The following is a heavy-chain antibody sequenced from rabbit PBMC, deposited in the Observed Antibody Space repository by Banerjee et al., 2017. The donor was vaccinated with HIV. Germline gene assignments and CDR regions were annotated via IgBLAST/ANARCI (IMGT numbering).Heavy chain of an antibody. CDR2: ITYGGSA. J-gene: IGHJ6*01. Sequence: QEQLVESGGGLVQPGGSLKLSCKASGFDFSSYGVSWVRQAPGKGLEWIGYITYGGSAYYASWVKGRFTISRDNAQNTVSLQLNSLTAADTATYFCGRDRDGDAGYGSLALWGPGTLVTVS. D-gene: IGHD6-1*01. CDR3: GRDRDGDAGYGSLAL. V-gene: IGHV1S47*01. CDR1: GFDFSSYG.